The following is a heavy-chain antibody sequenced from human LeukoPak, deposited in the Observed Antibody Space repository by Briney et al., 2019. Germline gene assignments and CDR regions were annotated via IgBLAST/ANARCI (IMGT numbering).Heavy chain of an antibody. J-gene: IGHJ2*01. Sequence: GGSLRLSCAASGFTFSSDAMSWVRQAPGKGLEWVANIKQDGSEKYYVDSVKGRFTISRDNAKNSLYLQMNSLRAEDTAVYYCASLKGSSSPFDLWGRGTLVTVSP. V-gene: IGHV3-7*01. CDR1: GFTFSSDA. D-gene: IGHD6-13*01. CDR3: ASLKGSSSPFDL. CDR2: IKQDGSEK.